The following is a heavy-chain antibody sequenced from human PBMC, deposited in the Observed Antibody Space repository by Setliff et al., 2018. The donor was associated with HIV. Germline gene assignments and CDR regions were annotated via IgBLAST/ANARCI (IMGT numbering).Heavy chain of an antibody. V-gene: IGHV1-3*01. CDR3: ASNSYYDSSGYRPSDAFDI. D-gene: IGHD3-22*01. Sequence: GASVKVFCKASGYTFTSYAMHWVRQAPGQRLEWMGWINAGNGNTKYSQKFQGRVTITRDTSASTAYMELSSLRSEDTAVYYCASNSYYDSSGYRPSDAFDIWGQGTMVTVSS. CDR2: INAGNGNT. J-gene: IGHJ3*02. CDR1: GYTFTSYA.